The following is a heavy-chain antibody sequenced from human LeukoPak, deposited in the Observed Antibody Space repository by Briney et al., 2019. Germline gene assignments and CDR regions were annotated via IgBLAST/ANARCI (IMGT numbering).Heavy chain of an antibody. Sequence: PGGSLRLSCAAAGFTFSSYWMSWVRQAPGKGLEWVANIKQEGSEKYYVDSVKGRFTISRDNAKNSLYLQMNSLRAEDTAVYYCARVRKDIVVVVAATTSFGYYYYMDVWGKGTTVTVSS. V-gene: IGHV3-7*01. CDR3: ARVRKDIVVVVAATTSFGYYYYMDV. CDR2: IKQEGSEK. J-gene: IGHJ6*03. CDR1: GFTFSSYW. D-gene: IGHD2-15*01.